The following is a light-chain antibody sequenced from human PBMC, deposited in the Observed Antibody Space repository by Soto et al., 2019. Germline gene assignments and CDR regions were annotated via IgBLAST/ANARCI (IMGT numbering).Light chain of an antibody. Sequence: QSALTQPRSVSGSPGQSVTISCTGTSSDVGGYDYVSWYQQHPGKAPKLMIFDVNKWPSGVPDRFSGSKSGNTASLTISGLQAEDEADYSCFSYAGSRVFGGGTKLTVL. CDR3: FSYAGSRV. J-gene: IGLJ2*01. CDR1: SSDVGGYDY. V-gene: IGLV2-11*01. CDR2: DVN.